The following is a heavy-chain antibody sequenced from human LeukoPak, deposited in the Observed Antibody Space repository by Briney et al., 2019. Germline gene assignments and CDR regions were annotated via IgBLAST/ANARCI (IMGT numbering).Heavy chain of an antibody. V-gene: IGHV3-30*02. CDR2: IRYDGNNK. D-gene: IGHD6-13*01. CDR1: GFTFSSYG. Sequence: GGSLRLSXAASGFTFSSYGMHWVRQAPGKGLEWVAFIRYDGNNKYYADSVKGRFTISRDNSKNTLYLQMNSLRAEDAAVYYCAPRGYSSSLNYYYYYMDVWGKGTTVTVSS. J-gene: IGHJ6*03. CDR3: APRGYSSSLNYYYYYMDV.